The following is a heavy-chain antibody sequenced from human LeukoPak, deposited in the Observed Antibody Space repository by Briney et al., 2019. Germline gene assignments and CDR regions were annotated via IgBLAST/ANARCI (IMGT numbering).Heavy chain of an antibody. Sequence: GGSLRLSCAASGFTYEDYTMHWVRQAPGKTLERVALISWDGTPYYTDSVKGRFTISRDNSKNSLYLQMDTLRSEDTAFYYCVKDLSYESSGYVFDYWGQGALVTVSS. CDR1: GFTYEDYT. V-gene: IGHV3-43*01. CDR2: ISWDGTP. D-gene: IGHD3-22*01. J-gene: IGHJ4*02. CDR3: VKDLSYESSGYVFDY.